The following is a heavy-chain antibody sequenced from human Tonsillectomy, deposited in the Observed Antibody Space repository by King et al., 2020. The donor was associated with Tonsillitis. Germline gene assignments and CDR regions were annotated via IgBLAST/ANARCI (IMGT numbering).Heavy chain of an antibody. V-gene: IGHV4-34*01. J-gene: IGHJ5*02. CDR2: INHSGST. CDR1: GGSFSGYY. D-gene: IGHD6-13*01. CDR3: ARGPGIAAAGDWFDP. Sequence: VQLQQWGEGLLKPSETLSLTCAVYGGSFSGYYWSWIRQPPGKGLEWIGEINHSGSTNYNTSLKSPVTISVDTSKNQFSLKLRSVTAADTAVYYCARGPGIAAAGDWFDPWGQGTLVTVSS.